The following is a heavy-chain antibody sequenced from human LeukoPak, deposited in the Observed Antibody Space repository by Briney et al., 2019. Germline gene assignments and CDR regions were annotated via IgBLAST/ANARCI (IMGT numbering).Heavy chain of an antibody. CDR2: IVVGSGNT. Sequence: SVKVSCKASGFTFTSSAVQWVRQARGQRLEWIGWIVVGSGNTNYAQKFQERVTITRDMSTSTAYKELSSLRSEDTAVYYCAADLSSTPFDYWGQGTLATVSS. D-gene: IGHD2-2*01. J-gene: IGHJ4*02. CDR1: GFTFTSSA. CDR3: AADLSSTPFDY. V-gene: IGHV1-58*01.